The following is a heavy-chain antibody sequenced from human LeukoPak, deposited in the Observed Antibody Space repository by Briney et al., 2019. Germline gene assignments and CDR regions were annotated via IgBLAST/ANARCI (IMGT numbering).Heavy chain of an antibody. CDR1: GFTFSRYA. CDR3: AKDQSYAFDI. J-gene: IGHJ3*02. V-gene: IGHV3-23*01. CDR2: ISGSGGST. Sequence: PGGSLRLSCEASGFTFSRYAMSWVRQAPGKGLEWVSTISGSGGSTYYADSEKGRFTISRDNSKHTLYLQMNSLRAEDTAVYYCAKDQSYAFDIWGQGTMVAVSS.